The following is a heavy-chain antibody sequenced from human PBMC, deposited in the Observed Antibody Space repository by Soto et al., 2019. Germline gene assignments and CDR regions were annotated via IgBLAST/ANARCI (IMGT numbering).Heavy chain of an antibody. CDR3: AKAKLSTSCCNWFDP. D-gene: IGHD2-2*01. V-gene: IGHV3-23*01. CDR1: GFIFSSYA. J-gene: IGHJ5*02. Sequence: ELQLLESGGGLVQPGGSLRLSCAASGFIFSSYAMSWVRQAPGKGLEWVSAISGSGGSTYYADSVKGRFTISRDNSKNTLYLQMTSLRAEDTAVYYCAKAKLSTSCCNWFDPWGQGTLVTVSS. CDR2: ISGSGGST.